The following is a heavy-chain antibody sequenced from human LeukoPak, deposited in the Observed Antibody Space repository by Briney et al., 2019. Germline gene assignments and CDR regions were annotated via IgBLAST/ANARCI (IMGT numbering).Heavy chain of an antibody. CDR1: GYSCTNYW. CDR3: ARHLSGWYADY. D-gene: IGHD6-19*01. J-gene: IGHJ4*02. Sequence: GESLKISCKGSGYSCTNYWIGWVRQMPGKGLEWMGIIYPDDSDTRYSPSFQGQVTISADKSVSTAYLQWDSLKASDTAIYYCARHLSGWYADYWGQGTLVTVSS. V-gene: IGHV5-51*01. CDR2: IYPDDSDT.